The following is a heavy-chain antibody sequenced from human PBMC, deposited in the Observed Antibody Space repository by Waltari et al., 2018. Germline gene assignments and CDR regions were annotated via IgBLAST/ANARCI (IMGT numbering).Heavy chain of an antibody. CDR2: MSYNGAT. CDR1: GGSITSNRHY. Sequence: QLQLQESGPGLGKPSETLSLTCIVSGGSITSNRHYWAWIRQPPGQGLEWLRTMSYNGATFSSPSPKSRVTVSTDTSKNHRSLKVGSVTAADTAVDDFATYNGDSIETAAFDVWGQGTMVTVSS. V-gene: IGHV4-39*02. D-gene: IGHD5-12*01. CDR3: ATYNGDSIETAAFDV. J-gene: IGHJ3*01.